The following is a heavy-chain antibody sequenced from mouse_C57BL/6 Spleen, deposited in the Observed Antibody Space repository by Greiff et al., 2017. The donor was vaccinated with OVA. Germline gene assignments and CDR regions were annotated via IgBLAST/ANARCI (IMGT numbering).Heavy chain of an antibody. D-gene: IGHD2-5*01. V-gene: IGHV1-54*01. CDR1: GYAFTNYL. CDR2: INPGSGGT. Sequence: QVQLKESGAELVRPGTSVKVSCKASGYAFTNYLIEWVKQRPGQGLEWIGVINPGSGGTNYNEKFKGKATLTADTSSSTAYMQLSSLTSEDSAVYFCARAYYSNYKEAWFAYWGQGTLVTVSA. CDR3: ARAYYSNYKEAWFAY. J-gene: IGHJ3*01.